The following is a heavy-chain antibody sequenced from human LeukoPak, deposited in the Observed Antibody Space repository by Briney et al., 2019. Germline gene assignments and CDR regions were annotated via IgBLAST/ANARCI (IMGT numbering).Heavy chain of an antibody. Sequence: GGSLRLSCAASGFTFSSYWMGWVRQAPGKGLEWVANIKQDGSEKYYVDSVKGRFTISRDNAKNSLYLQMNSLRAEDTAVYYCARVIEAAAIDWTDWFDPWGQGTLVTVSS. V-gene: IGHV3-7*01. J-gene: IGHJ5*02. CDR3: ARVIEAAAIDWTDWFDP. CDR2: IKQDGSEK. CDR1: GFTFSSYW. D-gene: IGHD2-2*02.